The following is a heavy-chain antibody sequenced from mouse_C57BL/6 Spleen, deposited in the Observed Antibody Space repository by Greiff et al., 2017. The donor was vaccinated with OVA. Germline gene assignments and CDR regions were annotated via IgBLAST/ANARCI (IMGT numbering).Heavy chain of an antibody. D-gene: IGHD1-1*01. V-gene: IGHV5-17*01. Sequence: DVHLVESGGGLVKPGGSLKLSYAASGFTFSDYGMHWVRQAPEKGLEWVAYISSGSSTIYYADTVKGRFTISRDNAKNTLFLQMTSLRSEDTAMYYCARDYYGSSLWYFDVWGTGTTVTVSS. CDR2: ISSGSSTI. J-gene: IGHJ1*03. CDR1: GFTFSDYG. CDR3: ARDYYGSSLWYFDV.